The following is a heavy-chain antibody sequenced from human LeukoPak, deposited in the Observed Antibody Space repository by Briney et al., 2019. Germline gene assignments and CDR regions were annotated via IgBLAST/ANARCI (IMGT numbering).Heavy chain of an antibody. CDR3: ARDTGVRPRVAHFDY. J-gene: IGHJ4*02. Sequence: SETLSLTCTVSGGSISSSSYYWGWIRQPPGKGLEWIGSIYYSGSTYYNPSLKSRVTISVDTSKNQFSLKLSSVTAADTAVYYCARDTGVRPRVAHFDYRGQGTLVTVSS. CDR1: GGSISSSSYY. D-gene: IGHD1-14*01. V-gene: IGHV4-39*07. CDR2: IYYSGST.